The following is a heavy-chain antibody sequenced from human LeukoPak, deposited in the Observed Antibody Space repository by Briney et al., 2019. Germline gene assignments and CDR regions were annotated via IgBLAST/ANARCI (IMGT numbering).Heavy chain of an antibody. Sequence: GGSLRLSCAASGFNFDDYAIHWVRHAPGKGLEWVSLISWDGDNTYYADSVKGRFTISRDNSKNSLYLQMNSLRAEDTALYYCAKDHGSSGWFQGRIDYWGQGTLVTVSS. CDR3: AKDHGSSGWFQGRIDY. J-gene: IGHJ4*02. D-gene: IGHD6-19*01. V-gene: IGHV3-43D*03. CDR1: GFNFDDYA. CDR2: ISWDGDNT.